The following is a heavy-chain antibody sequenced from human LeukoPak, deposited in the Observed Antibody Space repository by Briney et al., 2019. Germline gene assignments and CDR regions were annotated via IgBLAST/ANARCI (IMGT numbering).Heavy chain of an antibody. CDR3: ARVGTMVRGTLYYFDY. V-gene: IGHV3-66*01. CDR2: IYSGGST. Sequence: GGSLRLSCAASGFTVSSNYMSWVRQAPGKGLEWVSVIYSGGSTYYADSVKGRFTISRDNSKNTLYLQMNSLRAEDTAVYYCARVGTMVRGTLYYFDYWGQGTLVTVSS. D-gene: IGHD3-10*01. J-gene: IGHJ4*02. CDR1: GFTVSSNY.